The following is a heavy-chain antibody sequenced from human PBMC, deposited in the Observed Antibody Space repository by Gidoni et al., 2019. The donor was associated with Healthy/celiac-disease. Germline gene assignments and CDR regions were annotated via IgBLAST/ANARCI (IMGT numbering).Heavy chain of an antibody. CDR3: ARRYRGGWYVNY. CDR2: INHSGST. D-gene: IGHD6-19*01. CDR1: GGSFSGYY. Sequence: QVQLQQWGAGLLKPSETLSLTCAVYGGSFSGYYWSWIRQPPGKGLEWIGEINHSGSTNYNPSLKSRVTISVDTSKNQFSLKLSSVTAADTAVYYCARRYRGGWYVNYWGQGTLVTVSS. J-gene: IGHJ4*02. V-gene: IGHV4-34*01.